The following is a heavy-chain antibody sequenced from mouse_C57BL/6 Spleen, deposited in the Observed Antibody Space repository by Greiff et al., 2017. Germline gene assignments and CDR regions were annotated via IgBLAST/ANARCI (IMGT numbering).Heavy chain of an antibody. CDR2: IDPSDSYT. V-gene: IGHV1-69*01. CDR3: ARNYYGSSPWFAY. J-gene: IGHJ3*01. D-gene: IGHD1-1*01. CDR1: GYTFTSYW. Sequence: VQLQQSGAELVMPGASVKLSCKASGYTFTSYWMHWVKQRPGQGLAWIGEIDPSDSYTNYNQKFKAKSTLTVDKSSSTAYMQLSSLTSEDSAVYECARNYYGSSPWFAYWGQGTLVTVSA.